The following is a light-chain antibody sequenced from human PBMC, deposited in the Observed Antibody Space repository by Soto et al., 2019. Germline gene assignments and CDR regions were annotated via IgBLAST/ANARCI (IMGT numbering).Light chain of an antibody. CDR2: LGS. CDR3: MQSLESPRT. J-gene: IGKJ3*01. CDR1: QSLLHSNGYTY. Sequence: EIVMTQTPLSLSVAPGQPASISRKSSQSLLHSNGYTYLDWYLQKPGQSTQLLIYLGSNRSSGVPDRFSGSGSGTDFTLKISRVEAEDVGVYYCMQSLESPRTFGPGTKVDIK. V-gene: IGKV2-28*01.